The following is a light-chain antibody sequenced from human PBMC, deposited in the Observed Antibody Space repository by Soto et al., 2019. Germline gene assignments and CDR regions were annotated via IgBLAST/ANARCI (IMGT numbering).Light chain of an antibody. CDR3: QQYNSYSWA. V-gene: IGKV1-5*03. J-gene: IGKJ1*01. Sequence: DIQMTQSPSTLSASVGDRVTITCRASQSISTWLAWYQQRAGKAPKLLIYKASNLESGVPSRFSGSGSGTDFTLTIRSLQPDDFATYYCQQYNSYSWAFGQGTKV. CDR2: KAS. CDR1: QSISTW.